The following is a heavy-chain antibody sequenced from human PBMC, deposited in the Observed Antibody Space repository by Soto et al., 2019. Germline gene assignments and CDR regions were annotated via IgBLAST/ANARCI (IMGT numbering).Heavy chain of an antibody. Sequence: QVQLVQSGAEVKKPGASVKVSCKASGYTFTSYGISWVRQAPGQGLEWMAWISAYNGNTNYAQKLQGRVTLTTDTSTSTASMELRSLRSDDTAVYYCAREDHRSIAAAGADAVDIWGQGTMVTVSS. CDR1: GYTFTSYG. D-gene: IGHD6-13*01. CDR2: ISAYNGNT. J-gene: IGHJ3*02. CDR3: AREDHRSIAAAGADAVDI. V-gene: IGHV1-18*01.